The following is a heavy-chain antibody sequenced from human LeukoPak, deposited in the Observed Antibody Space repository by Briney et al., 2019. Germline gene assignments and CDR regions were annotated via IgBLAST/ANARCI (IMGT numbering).Heavy chain of an antibody. CDR1: EYSFTSYW. Sequence: GESLKISCKGSEYSFTSYWIGWVRQMPGKGLEWMGIIWPGDSETRYSPSFQGQVTISADKSISTAYLQWSSLKASDTALYYCARKRLNSRRLFFFDYWGQGSLVTVSS. V-gene: IGHV5-51*01. CDR2: IWPGDSET. CDR3: ARKRLNSRRLFFFDY. D-gene: IGHD1-1*01. J-gene: IGHJ4*02.